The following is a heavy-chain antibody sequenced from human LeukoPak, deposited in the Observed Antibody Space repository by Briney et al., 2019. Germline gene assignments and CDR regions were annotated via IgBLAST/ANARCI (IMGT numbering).Heavy chain of an antibody. J-gene: IGHJ4*02. CDR3: ASGVVVTLLDY. D-gene: IGHD2-21*02. CDR2: LSGRGSSS. CDR1: GFTFSNYA. V-gene: IGHV3-23*01. Sequence: GGSLRLSCAASGFTFSNYALSWVRQAPGRGLEWVSTLSGRGSSSYYADSVKGRFTISRDNSKNTLWLQMNSLRAEDTAVYYCASGVVVTLLDYWGQGTLVTVSS.